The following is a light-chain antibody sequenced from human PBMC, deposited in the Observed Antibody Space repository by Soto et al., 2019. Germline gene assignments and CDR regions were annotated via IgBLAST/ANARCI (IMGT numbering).Light chain of an antibody. V-gene: IGLV2-14*03. CDR3: SSYTSGSTRVV. CDR2: DVS. J-gene: IGLJ2*01. Sequence: QSALTQPASVSGSPGQSLTISCTGTSSDVGGYNYVSWYQQHPGKAPKVMIYDVSKRPSGISNRFSGSKSGNTASLTISGLQVEDEADYYCSSYTSGSTRVVFGGGTKLTVL. CDR1: SSDVGGYNY.